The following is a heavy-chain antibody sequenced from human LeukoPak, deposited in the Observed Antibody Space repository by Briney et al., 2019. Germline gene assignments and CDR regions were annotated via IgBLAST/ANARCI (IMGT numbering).Heavy chain of an antibody. CDR3: ARISGYDGYYYGMDV. D-gene: IGHD5-12*01. V-gene: IGHV5-51*01. J-gene: IGHJ6*02. CDR1: GYSFSNSW. Sequence: GESLKISCQGSGYSFSNSWIAWVRQMPGKGLEWMGIIYPDDSNTRYSPSFQGQVTISADKSISTAYLQWSSLKASDTAMYYCARISGYDGYYYGMDVWGQGTTVTVSS. CDR2: IYPDDSNT.